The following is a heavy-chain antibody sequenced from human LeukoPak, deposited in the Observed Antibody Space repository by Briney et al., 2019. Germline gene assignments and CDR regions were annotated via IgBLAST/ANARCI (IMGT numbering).Heavy chain of an antibody. CDR3: AREAVRYSSSWYDLKYYFDY. D-gene: IGHD6-13*01. J-gene: IGHJ4*02. V-gene: IGHV4-34*01. CDR1: GGSFSGYY. Sequence: SSEPLSLTCAVYGGSFSGYYWSWIRQPPGKGLEWIGEINHSGSTNYNPSLKSRVTISVDTSKNQFSLKLSSVTAADTAVYYCAREAVRYSSSWYDLKYYFDYWGQGTLVTVSS. CDR2: INHSGST.